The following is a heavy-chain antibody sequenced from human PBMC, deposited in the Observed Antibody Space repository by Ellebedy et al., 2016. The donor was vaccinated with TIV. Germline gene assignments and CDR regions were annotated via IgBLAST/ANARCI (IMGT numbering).Heavy chain of an antibody. Sequence: GESLKISCAASGFTVSSNYMSWVRQAPGKGLEWVSAISNNGAHTYYADSVKGRFTISRDNANNLLYLQMNSLRAEDTAVYYCASRIKMMWGQGTLVTVSS. J-gene: IGHJ4*02. D-gene: IGHD3-16*01. V-gene: IGHV3-66*01. CDR3: ASRIKMM. CDR2: ISNNGAHT. CDR1: GFTVSSNY.